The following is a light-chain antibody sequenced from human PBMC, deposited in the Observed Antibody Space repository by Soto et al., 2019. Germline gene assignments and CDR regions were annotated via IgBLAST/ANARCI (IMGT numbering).Light chain of an antibody. Sequence: PGERATLSCRASQSVNSRYLAWYQQKLGQAPRLLIYGASSRATGIPDRFSGSGSGTDFTLTISRLEPEDFAVYYCQQYGSSPPWTFGQGTKVEIK. J-gene: IGKJ1*01. V-gene: IGKV3-20*01. CDR1: QSVNSRY. CDR2: GAS. CDR3: QQYGSSPPWT.